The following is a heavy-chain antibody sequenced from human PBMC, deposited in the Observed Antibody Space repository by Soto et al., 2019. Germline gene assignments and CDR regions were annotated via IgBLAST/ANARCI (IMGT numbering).Heavy chain of an antibody. CDR1: GFTFSSYA. D-gene: IGHD3-22*01. CDR2: ISGSGGNT. J-gene: IGHJ2*01. CDR3: AKDYYDSSCYRSYWYFDL. V-gene: IGHV3-23*01. Sequence: GGSLRLSCAASGFTFSSYAMSWVRQAPGKGLEWVSAISGSGGNTYYADSVKGRFTISRDNSKNTLYLQVNSLRAEDTAVYYCAKDYYDSSCYRSYWYFDLWGRGTLVTVSS.